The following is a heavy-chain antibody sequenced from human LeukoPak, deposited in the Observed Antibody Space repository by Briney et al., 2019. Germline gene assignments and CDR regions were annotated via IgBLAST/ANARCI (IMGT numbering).Heavy chain of an antibody. Sequence: SETLSLTCTVSGGSISSYYWSWIRQPPGKGLEWIGYIYYSGSTNYNPSLKSRATISVDTSKNQFSLKLSSVTAADTAVYYCARAGRPYDGLDYWGQGTLVTVSS. J-gene: IGHJ4*02. CDR3: ARAGRPYDGLDY. V-gene: IGHV4-59*01. D-gene: IGHD1-1*01. CDR2: IYYSGST. CDR1: GGSISSYY.